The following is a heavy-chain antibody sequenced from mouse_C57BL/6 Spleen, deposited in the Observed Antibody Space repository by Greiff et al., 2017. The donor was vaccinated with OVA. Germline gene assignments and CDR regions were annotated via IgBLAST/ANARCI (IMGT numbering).Heavy chain of an antibody. CDR3: ARTNGNYVDYYAMDY. J-gene: IGHJ4*01. CDR1: GFTFSDYG. Sequence: EVMLVESGGGLVKPGGSLKLSCAASGFTFSDYGMHWVRQAPEKGLEWVAYISSGSSTIYYADTVKGRFTISRDNAKNTLFLQMTSLRSEDTAMYYCARTNGNYVDYYAMDYWGQGTSVTVSS. D-gene: IGHD2-1*01. V-gene: IGHV5-17*01. CDR2: ISSGSSTI.